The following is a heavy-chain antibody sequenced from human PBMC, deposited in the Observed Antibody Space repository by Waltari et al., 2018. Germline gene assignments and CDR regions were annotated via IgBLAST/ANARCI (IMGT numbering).Heavy chain of an antibody. V-gene: IGHV2-70*04. Sequence: QVTLKESGPALVKPTQTLTLTCTFSGFSLSTSGMRVSWIRQPPGKALEWLARIDWDDDKFYSTSLKTRLTISKDTSKNQVVLTMTNMDPVDTATYYCARTPYDCGGDCYYFDYWGQGTLVTVSS. J-gene: IGHJ4*02. CDR1: GFSLSTSGMR. D-gene: IGHD2-21*01. CDR3: ARTPYDCGGDCYYFDY. CDR2: IDWDDDK.